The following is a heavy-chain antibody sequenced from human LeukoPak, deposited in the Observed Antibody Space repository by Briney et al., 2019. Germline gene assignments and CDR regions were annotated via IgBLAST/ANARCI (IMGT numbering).Heavy chain of an antibody. J-gene: IGHJ4*02. CDR3: AKGSPPGN. V-gene: IGHV3-11*03. CDR1: GFTFSNYY. CDR2: ISTTSGFT. Sequence: WGSLRLSCDVSGFTFSNYYMTWIRQPQPQGLEWVSYISTTSGFTKYADSVRGRFTISRDNAKNSLYLQMHTLRAEDTAVYYCAKGSPPGNWGEGALVTV. D-gene: IGHD1-26*01.